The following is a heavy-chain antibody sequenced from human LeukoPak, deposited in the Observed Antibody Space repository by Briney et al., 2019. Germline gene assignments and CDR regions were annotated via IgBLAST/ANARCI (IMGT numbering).Heavy chain of an antibody. J-gene: IGHJ2*01. CDR1: GFTFRSFG. D-gene: IGHD2-2*01. CDR2: ISYDGSNK. CDR3: ARGKGCSSTSCPGGYFDL. V-gene: IGHV3-30*03. Sequence: GRSLRLSCAASGFTFRSFGMRWVRQTPGKGLEWVAVISYDGSNKYYADSVKGRFTISRDNSKNTLYLQMNSLRAEDTAVYYCARGKGCSSTSCPGGYFDLWGRGTLVTVSS.